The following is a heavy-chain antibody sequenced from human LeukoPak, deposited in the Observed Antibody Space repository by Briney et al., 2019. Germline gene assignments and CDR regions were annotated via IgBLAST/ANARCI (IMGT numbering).Heavy chain of an antibody. Sequence: SETLSLTCSVSGGAIDNYYWSWIRQPPGKGLEWIGYIYYSGTTHYNPSFKSRVTMSVDTSKNEFSLKVNSVTAADTAVYYCARLSGYYDSSGLLDYWGQGTLVTVSS. CDR1: GGAIDNYY. V-gene: IGHV4-59*08. D-gene: IGHD3-22*01. J-gene: IGHJ4*02. CDR3: ARLSGYYDSSGLLDY. CDR2: IYYSGTT.